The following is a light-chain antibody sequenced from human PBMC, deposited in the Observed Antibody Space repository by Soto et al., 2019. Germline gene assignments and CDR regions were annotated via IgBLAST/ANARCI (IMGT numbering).Light chain of an antibody. CDR3: QQYESAPIT. Sequence: EIVLTQSPDTLSLSPGERVTLSCRASQSLSRNFLVWYQQKPGQAPRLLIYRVSTRATGIPDRFTGSGSGTDFTLTISRLEPEDFAVYYCQQYESAPITFGGGAKVEIK. V-gene: IGKV3-20*01. CDR1: QSLSRNF. CDR2: RVS. J-gene: IGKJ4*01.